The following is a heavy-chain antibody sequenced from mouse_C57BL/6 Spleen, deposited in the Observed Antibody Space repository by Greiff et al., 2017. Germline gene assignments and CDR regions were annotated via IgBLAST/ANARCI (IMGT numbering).Heavy chain of an antibody. CDR2: VYPGNSDT. D-gene: IGHD2-4*01. CDR1: GYTFTSYW. CDR3: TRLYDYDARMRGDY. Sequence: EVQLQQSGTVLARPGASVKMSCKTSGYTFTSYWMHWVKQRPGQGLEWIGAVYPGNSDTSYNQKFKGKAKLTAVTSASTAYMELSSLTNEDSSVYYGTRLYDYDARMRGDYWGQGTSVTVSS. V-gene: IGHV1-5*01. J-gene: IGHJ4*01.